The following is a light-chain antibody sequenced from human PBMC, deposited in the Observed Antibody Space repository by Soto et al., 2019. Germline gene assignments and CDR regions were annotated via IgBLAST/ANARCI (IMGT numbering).Light chain of an antibody. Sequence: EIVLTQSPGTLSLSPGERATLSCRASQSLNTNSLAWYQQKPGQTPRLLIYAASTRDTDIPDRFIGSGSGTDFALPITRLEPEDFALYYCQQYNASPLTFGPGTKLDVK. CDR2: AAS. CDR1: QSLNTNS. J-gene: IGKJ3*01. V-gene: IGKV3-20*01. CDR3: QQYNASPLT.